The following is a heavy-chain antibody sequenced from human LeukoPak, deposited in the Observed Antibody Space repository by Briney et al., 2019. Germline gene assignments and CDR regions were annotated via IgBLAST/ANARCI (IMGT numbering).Heavy chain of an antibody. CDR3: ARVPSPAAGDDAFDI. D-gene: IGHD2-2*01. Sequence: SETLSLTCTVSGDSISSYYWSWIRQPAGKGLEWIGRIYTSGSTYYNPSLKSRVTISVDRSKNQFTLKLSSVTAADTAVYYCARVPSPAAGDDAFDIWGQGTMVTVSS. CDR1: GDSISSYY. CDR2: IYTSGST. V-gene: IGHV4-4*07. J-gene: IGHJ3*02.